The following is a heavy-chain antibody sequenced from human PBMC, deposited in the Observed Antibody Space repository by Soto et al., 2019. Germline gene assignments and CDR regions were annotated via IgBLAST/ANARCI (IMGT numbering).Heavy chain of an antibody. D-gene: IGHD3-10*01. CDR3: ARVGPYDSGSYMFRYDRFHP. CDR2: IFIDGTT. Sequence: GSLRLSCATSGFSVRSSQMSWVRQAPGKGLEWVSLIFIDGTTHYGVSVKGRFTISRDSARNTLYLQMNGLRVDDTAVYYCARVGPYDSGSYMFRYDRFHPWGQGTQVTVSS. V-gene: IGHV3-53*01. CDR1: GFSVRSSQ. J-gene: IGHJ5*02.